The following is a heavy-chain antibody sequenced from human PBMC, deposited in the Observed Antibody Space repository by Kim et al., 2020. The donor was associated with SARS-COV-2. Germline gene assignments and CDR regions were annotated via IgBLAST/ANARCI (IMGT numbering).Heavy chain of an antibody. CDR3: VRGPTYGVRAYYFDS. J-gene: IGHJ4*02. V-gene: IGHV3-48*03. D-gene: IGHD4-17*01. Sequence: DSVKGRFTISRDDVKNSLYLQMDSLRFEDTAIYYCVRGPTYGVRAYYFDSWGQGTLVTVSS.